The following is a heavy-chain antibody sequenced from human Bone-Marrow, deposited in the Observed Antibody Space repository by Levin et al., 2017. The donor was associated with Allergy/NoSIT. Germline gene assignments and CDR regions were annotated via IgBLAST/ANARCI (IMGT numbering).Heavy chain of an antibody. CDR3: ARNMGGGNSAYSDC. Sequence: SQTLSLTCTVSGASITTYYWSWIRQPPGKGLEWIGYVSYSGSTSYNPSLKSRVTMSVDTSKNHFSLKLNSVTAADTAVYYCARNMGGGNSAYSDCWGQGTLVTVSS. J-gene: IGHJ4*02. CDR1: GASITTYY. D-gene: IGHD4-23*01. V-gene: IGHV4-59*01. CDR2: VSYSGST.